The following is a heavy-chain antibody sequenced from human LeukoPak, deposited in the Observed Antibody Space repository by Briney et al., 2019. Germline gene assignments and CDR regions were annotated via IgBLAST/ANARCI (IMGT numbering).Heavy chain of an antibody. D-gene: IGHD6-19*01. CDR1: GGSISSYY. CDR3: ARTGYSSGWEGNWFDP. J-gene: IGHJ5*02. Sequence: SEILSLTCTVSGGSISSYYWSWIRQPPGKGLEWIGYIYYSGSTNYNPSLKSRVTISVDTSKNQFSLKLSSVTAADTAVYYCARTGYSSGWEGNWFDPWGQGTLVTVSS. V-gene: IGHV4-59*01. CDR2: IYYSGST.